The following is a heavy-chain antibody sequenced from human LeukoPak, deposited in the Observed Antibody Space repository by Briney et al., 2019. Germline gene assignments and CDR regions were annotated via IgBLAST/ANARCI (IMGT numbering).Heavy chain of an antibody. Sequence: SETLSLTCTVSGGSISSGGYYWSWIRQHPGKGLEWIGYIYYSGSTNYNPSLKSRVTISVDTSKNQFSLKLSSVTAADTAVYYCARGNPPYYDSSGLDYWGQGTLVTVSS. D-gene: IGHD3-22*01. J-gene: IGHJ4*02. V-gene: IGHV4-61*08. CDR1: GGSISSGGYY. CDR2: IYYSGST. CDR3: ARGNPPYYDSSGLDY.